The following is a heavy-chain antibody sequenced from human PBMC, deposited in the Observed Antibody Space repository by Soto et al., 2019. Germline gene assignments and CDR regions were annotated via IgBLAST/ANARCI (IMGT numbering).Heavy chain of an antibody. CDR3: ASDSHCDGGNCPMGGFDM. J-gene: IGHJ3*02. CDR1: GYGFSVHW. Sequence: PGESLKLSCNGSGYGFSVHWVAWLRQMPGKCLECVGIIYPGNSNTMYSPSFQGQVTISADTALSTTYLQWDTLKPSDTAIYFCASDSHCDGGNCPMGGFDMWGQGKMVTVSS. V-gene: IGHV5-51*01. CDR2: IYPGNSNT. D-gene: IGHD2-15*01.